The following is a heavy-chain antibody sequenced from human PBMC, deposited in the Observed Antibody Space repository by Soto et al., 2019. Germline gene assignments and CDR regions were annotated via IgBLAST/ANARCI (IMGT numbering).Heavy chain of an antibody. J-gene: IGHJ6*02. CDR2: IYDSGST. CDR1: GGSISSSNW. Sequence: QVQLQESGPGLVKPSGTLSLTCAVSGGSISSSNWWSWVRQPPGKGLEWIGEIYDSGSTNYNPSLKSRGTISVDKAKNQFSLKLSSVTAADTAVDYCARTSIAARGYYYYGMDVWGQGTTVTVSS. D-gene: IGHD6-6*01. V-gene: IGHV4-4*02. CDR3: ARTSIAARGYYYYGMDV.